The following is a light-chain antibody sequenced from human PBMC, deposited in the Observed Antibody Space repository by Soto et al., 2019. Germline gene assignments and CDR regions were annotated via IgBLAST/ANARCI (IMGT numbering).Light chain of an antibody. CDR2: GAS. Sequence: EIVLTQSPGTLSLSPEERATLSCRASQSVSSSYLAWYQQKPGQAPRLLIYGASSRATGIPERFSGSGSGTDFTLTISRLEPEDFAVYYCQPYGSSPPFTFGPGTKVDIK. J-gene: IGKJ3*01. V-gene: IGKV3-20*01. CDR3: QPYGSSPPFT. CDR1: QSVSSSY.